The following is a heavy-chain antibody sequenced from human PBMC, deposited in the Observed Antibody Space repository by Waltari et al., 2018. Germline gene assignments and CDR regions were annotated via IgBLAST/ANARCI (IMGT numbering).Heavy chain of an antibody. V-gene: IGHV3-53*01. J-gene: IGHJ4*02. CDR2: IYSGGTT. Sequence: EVQLVESGGGCIQPWGSLRLSCVASGVTGSNTYMTRPRQAPGKGLELVSLIYSGGTTYYADSVRGRFTISRDGSKNTVYLQMNSLRAEDTAVYFCARNQVETALGYWGQGTLVTVSS. CDR1: GVTGSNTY. CDR3: ARNQVETALGY. D-gene: IGHD2-21*02.